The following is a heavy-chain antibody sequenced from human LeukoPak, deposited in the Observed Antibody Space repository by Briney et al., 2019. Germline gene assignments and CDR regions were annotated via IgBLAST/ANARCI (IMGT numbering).Heavy chain of an antibody. J-gene: IGHJ4*02. D-gene: IGHD3-22*01. CDR3: ARGLYYYDSRTPFDY. CDR2: INPNSGGT. CDR1: GYTFTGYY. Sequence: ASVKVSCKASGYTFTGYYMHWVRQAPGQGLEWMGWINPNSGGTNYAQKFQGRVTMTRDTSISTAYMELSRLRSDDTAVYYCARGLYYYDSRTPFDYWGQGTLVTVSS. V-gene: IGHV1-2*02.